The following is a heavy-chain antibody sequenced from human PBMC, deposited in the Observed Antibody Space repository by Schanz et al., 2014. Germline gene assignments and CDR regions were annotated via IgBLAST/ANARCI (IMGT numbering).Heavy chain of an antibody. Sequence: QVQLVPSGAEVKKPGSSVKVSCKASGYTFTDYGVIWVRQAPGQGLEWVGWISPYTGNTHYFDKMEGRVTMTTDTSTGTAYMELRSLRSDDTAVYYCARDRRRYCSTASCLHDNWFDPWGQGTLVIVSS. CDR3: ARDRRRYCSTASCLHDNWFDP. J-gene: IGHJ5*02. CDR1: GYTFTDYG. V-gene: IGHV1-18*01. D-gene: IGHD2-2*01. CDR2: ISPYTGNT.